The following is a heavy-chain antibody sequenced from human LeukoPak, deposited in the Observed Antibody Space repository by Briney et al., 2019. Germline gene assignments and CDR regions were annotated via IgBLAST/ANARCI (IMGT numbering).Heavy chain of an antibody. V-gene: IGHV1-18*01. CDR2: ISAYNGNT. Sequence: ASVKVSCKASGYTFTSYGISWVRQAPGQGLEWMGWISAYNGNTNYAQKLQGRVTMTTDTSTSTAYMELRSLRSDDTAVYYCAREGIQLWLSSGAFDIWGQGTMVTVSS. J-gene: IGHJ3*02. CDR3: AREGIQLWLSSGAFDI. D-gene: IGHD5-18*01. CDR1: GYTFTSYG.